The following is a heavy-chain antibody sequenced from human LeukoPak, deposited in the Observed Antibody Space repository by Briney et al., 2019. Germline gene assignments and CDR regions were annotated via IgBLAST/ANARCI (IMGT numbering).Heavy chain of an antibody. CDR3: ARGPRGGYSYGDYYYHGMDV. V-gene: IGHV3-30-3*01. Sequence: QPGGSLRLSCAASGFTFSSYAMHWVRQAPGKGLEWVAVISYDGSNKYYADSVKGRFTISRDNSKNTLYLQMNSLRAEDTAVYYCARGPRGGYSYGDYYYHGMDVWGQGTTVTVSS. D-gene: IGHD5-18*01. J-gene: IGHJ6*02. CDR2: ISYDGSNK. CDR1: GFTFSSYA.